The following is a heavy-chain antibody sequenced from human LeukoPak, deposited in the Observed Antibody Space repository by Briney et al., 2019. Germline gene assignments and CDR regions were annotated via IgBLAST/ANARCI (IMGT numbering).Heavy chain of an antibody. Sequence: PGGSLRLSCAASGFTFDDYAMHWVRQAPGKGLEWVSGISWNSGSIGYADSVKGRFTISRDNAKNSLYLQMNSLRAEDTALYYCAKDGLHSSGYYFDYWGQGTLVTVSS. CDR1: GFTFDDYA. D-gene: IGHD3-22*01. CDR3: AKDGLHSSGYYFDY. V-gene: IGHV3-9*01. J-gene: IGHJ4*02. CDR2: ISWNSGSI.